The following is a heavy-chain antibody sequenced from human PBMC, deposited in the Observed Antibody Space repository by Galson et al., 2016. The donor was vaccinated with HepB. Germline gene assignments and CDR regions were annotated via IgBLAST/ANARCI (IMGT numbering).Heavy chain of an antibody. J-gene: IGHJ4*02. V-gene: IGHV1-46*01. D-gene: IGHD5-12*01. CDR2: INPSGGST. Sequence: SVKVSCKASGYTFTRSYIHWVRQAPGQGLEWMGIINPSGGSTTYAQKCQGTVTMTRDTSTSTVYMELSSLRSEDTAVYYCARECSLGIYCYFDYWGQGTLVTVSS. CDR1: GYTFTRSY. CDR3: ARECSLGIYCYFDY.